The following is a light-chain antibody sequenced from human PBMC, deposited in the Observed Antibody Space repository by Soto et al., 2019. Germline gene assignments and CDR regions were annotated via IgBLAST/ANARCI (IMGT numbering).Light chain of an antibody. J-gene: IGLJ3*02. Sequence: QLVLTQSPSASASLGASVKLTCTLSSGHSNYAIAWHQQQPEKGPRYLMKVNIDGSHSKGDGIPDRISGSSSGAERYLTISSLQSEDEADYYCQTWGPGIRVFGGGTKLTVL. V-gene: IGLV4-69*01. CDR3: QTWGPGIRV. CDR1: SGHSNYA. CDR2: VNIDGSH.